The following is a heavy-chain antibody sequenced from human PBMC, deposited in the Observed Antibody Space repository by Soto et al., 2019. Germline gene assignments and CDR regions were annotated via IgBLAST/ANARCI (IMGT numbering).Heavy chain of an antibody. CDR2: ISGSGTYI. CDR3: AREGNYHEF. Sequence: GGSLRLSCETSGFPFGIYTMNWVRQAPGKGLEWVSSISGSGTYIDYADSVEGRFAISSDDAKNSVFLEMTSLRVDDTAVYYCAREGNYHEFWGQGTLVTVSS. J-gene: IGHJ4*02. CDR1: GFPFGIYT. V-gene: IGHV3-21*01. D-gene: IGHD3-10*01.